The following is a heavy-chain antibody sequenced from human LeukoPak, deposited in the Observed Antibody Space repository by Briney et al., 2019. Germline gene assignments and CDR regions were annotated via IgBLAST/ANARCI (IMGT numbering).Heavy chain of an antibody. Sequence: GGSLRLSCAASGFTFSSYSMNWVRQAPGKGLEWVSSISSSSSYIYYADSVKGRFTISRDNAKNSLYLQMNSLRAEDTAVYYCARALSGWYYYYYYMDVWGKGTTVTVSS. CDR3: ARALSGWYYYYYYMDV. CDR1: GFTFSSYS. CDR2: ISSSSSYI. D-gene: IGHD6-19*01. V-gene: IGHV3-21*01. J-gene: IGHJ6*03.